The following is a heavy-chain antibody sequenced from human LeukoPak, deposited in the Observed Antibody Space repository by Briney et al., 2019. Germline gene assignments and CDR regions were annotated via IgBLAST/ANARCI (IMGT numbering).Heavy chain of an antibody. Sequence: ASVKVSCKASGYTFTSYYMHWVRQAPGLGLEWMGIINPSGGSTSYAQKFQGRVTMTRDTSTSTVYMELSSLRSEDTAVYYCARTHRAIFGVVIPYYYYYYMDVWGKGTTVTVSS. V-gene: IGHV1-46*01. J-gene: IGHJ6*03. CDR2: INPSGGST. CDR1: GYTFTSYY. CDR3: ARTHRAIFGVVIPYYYYYYMDV. D-gene: IGHD3-3*01.